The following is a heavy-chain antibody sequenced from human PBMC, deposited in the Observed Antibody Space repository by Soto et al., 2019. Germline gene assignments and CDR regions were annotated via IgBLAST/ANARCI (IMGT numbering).Heavy chain of an antibody. Sequence: TLSLTCTVSGGSISSYYWSWIRQPPGKALEWLALIDWDDDKYYSTSLKTRLTISKDTSKNQVVLTMTNMDPVDTATYYCARSLWGSGNYFDYWGQGTLVTVSS. V-gene: IGHV2-70*18. J-gene: IGHJ4*02. D-gene: IGHD7-27*01. CDR2: IDWDDDK. CDR3: ARSLWGSGNYFDY. CDR1: GGSISSYYW.